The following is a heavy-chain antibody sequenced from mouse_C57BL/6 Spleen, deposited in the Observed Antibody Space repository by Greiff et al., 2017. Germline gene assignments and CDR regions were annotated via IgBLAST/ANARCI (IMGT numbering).Heavy chain of an antibody. D-gene: IGHD1-1*01. J-gene: IGHJ4*01. Sequence: QVHVKQSGPELVKPGASVKISCKASGYAFSSSWMNWVKQRPGKGLEWIGRIYPGDGDTNYNGKFKGKATLTADKSSSTAYMQLSSLTSEDSAVYFCARSLYYYGSSYDYYAMDYWGQGTSVTVSS. CDR3: ARSLYYYGSSYDYYAMDY. CDR2: IYPGDGDT. CDR1: GYAFSSSW. V-gene: IGHV1-82*01.